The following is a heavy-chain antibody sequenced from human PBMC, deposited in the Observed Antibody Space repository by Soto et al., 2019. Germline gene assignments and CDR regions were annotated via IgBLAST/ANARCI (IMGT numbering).Heavy chain of an antibody. D-gene: IGHD3-10*01. V-gene: IGHV3-15*01. CDR3: TTDLYYGSGSYYVDWFDP. CDR2: IKSKTDGGTT. J-gene: IGHJ5*02. CDR1: GFTFSNAW. Sequence: AGGSLRLSCVASGFTFSNAWMSWVRQAPGKGLEWVGRIKSKTDGGTTDYAAPVKGRFTISRDDSKNTLYLQMNSLKTEDTAVYYCTTDLYYGSGSYYVDWFDPWGQGTLVTVSS.